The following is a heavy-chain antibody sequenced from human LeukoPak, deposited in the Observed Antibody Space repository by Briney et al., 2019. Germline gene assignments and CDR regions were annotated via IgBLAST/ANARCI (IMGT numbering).Heavy chain of an antibody. Sequence: GGSLRLSCVGSGFKFSTFGMYWVRQAPGKGLEWVAVISKDGDYKFYGDSVKGRMTISRDNTKNTLYLQMNSLRAEDTAVYYCARVHGGYPFDYWGQGTLVTVSS. J-gene: IGHJ4*02. CDR1: GFKFSTFG. V-gene: IGHV3-30*03. D-gene: IGHD2-15*01. CDR3: ARVHGGYPFDY. CDR2: ISKDGDYK.